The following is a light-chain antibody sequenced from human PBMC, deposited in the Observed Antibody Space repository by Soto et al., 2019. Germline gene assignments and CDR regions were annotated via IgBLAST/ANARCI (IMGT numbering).Light chain of an antibody. CDR3: QQRSNWPST. Sequence: EIVLTQSPATLYLSPGERATLSCRASQSVSSYLAWYQQKPGQAPRLLIYDASNRATGIPARFSGSVSGTDFTLIISSLEPEDFAVYYCQQRSNWPSTFGQGTKVEIK. V-gene: IGKV3-11*01. CDR2: DAS. J-gene: IGKJ1*01. CDR1: QSVSSY.